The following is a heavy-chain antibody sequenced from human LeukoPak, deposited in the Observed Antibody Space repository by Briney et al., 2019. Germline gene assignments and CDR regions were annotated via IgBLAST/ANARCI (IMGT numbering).Heavy chain of an antibody. V-gene: IGHV3-33*01. Sequence: PGGSLRLSCAASGFTFSSYGMHWVRQAPGKGLEWVAVIWYDGSNKYYADSVKGRFTISRDNSKNTLYLQMNSLRAEDTAVYYCARGTGIAVARPLDYWGQGTLVTVSS. CDR2: IWYDGSNK. CDR3: ARGTGIAVARPLDY. CDR1: GFTFSSYG. D-gene: IGHD6-19*01. J-gene: IGHJ4*02.